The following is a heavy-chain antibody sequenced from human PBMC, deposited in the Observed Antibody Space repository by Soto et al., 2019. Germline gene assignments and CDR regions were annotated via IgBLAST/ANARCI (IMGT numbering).Heavy chain of an antibody. V-gene: IGHV3-74*01. CDR1: GFTFSSYA. Sequence: GGSLRLSCAASGFTFSSYAMSWVRQAPGKGLVWVSRINSDGSSTSYADSVKGRFTISRDNAKNTLYLQMNSLRAEDTAVYYCARLTGADAFDIWGQGTMVTVAS. J-gene: IGHJ3*02. CDR2: INSDGSST. CDR3: ARLTGADAFDI. D-gene: IGHD3-10*01.